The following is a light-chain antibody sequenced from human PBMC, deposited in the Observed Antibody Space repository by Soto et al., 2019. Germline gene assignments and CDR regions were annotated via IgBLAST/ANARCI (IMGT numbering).Light chain of an antibody. V-gene: IGLV2-14*01. J-gene: IGLJ1*01. CDR2: EVS. CDR1: SSDVGGYNY. CDR3: NSYTSKSTGV. Sequence: QSALTQPASVSGSPGQSITISCTGTSSDVGGYNYVSWYQQHPGKAPKLIIYEVSHRPSGVSNRFSGSKSGNTASLTISGIQAEDEADYYCNSYTSKSTGVFGTGTKLTVL.